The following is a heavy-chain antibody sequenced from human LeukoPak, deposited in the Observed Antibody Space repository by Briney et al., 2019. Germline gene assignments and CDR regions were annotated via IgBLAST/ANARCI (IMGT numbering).Heavy chain of an antibody. V-gene: IGHV4-34*01. J-gene: IGHJ4*02. D-gene: IGHD4-17*01. CDR2: INHSGGT. CDR3: ASREAMTTVTAFDY. CDR1: GGSFSGYY. Sequence: SETLSLTCAVYGGSFSGYYWSWIRQPPGKGLEWIGEINHSGGTNYNPSLKSRVTISVDTSKNQFSLKLSSVTAADTAVYYRASREAMTTVTAFDYWGQGTLVTVSS.